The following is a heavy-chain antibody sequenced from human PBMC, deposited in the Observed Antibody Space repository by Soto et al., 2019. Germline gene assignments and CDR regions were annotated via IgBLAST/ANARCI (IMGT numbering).Heavy chain of an antibody. CDR3: AKERIKRIVGASDAFDF. CDR1: GFTFSNYA. V-gene: IGHV3-23*01. J-gene: IGHJ3*01. CDR2: VSDSGVST. Sequence: VQLLEVGGGLVQPGGSLRLSCAASGFTFSNYAMSWVRQAPGKGLEGVSSVSDSGVSTYYADSVKGRFTISGDNSKNTLFLQMNSLRAEDTAVYYCAKERIKRIVGASDAFDFWGQGTMVTVSS. D-gene: IGHD1-26*01.